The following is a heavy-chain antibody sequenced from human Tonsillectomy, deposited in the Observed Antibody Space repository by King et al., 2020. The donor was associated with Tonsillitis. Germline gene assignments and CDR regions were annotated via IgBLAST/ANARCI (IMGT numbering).Heavy chain of an antibody. Sequence: VQLVQSGGGLVPPGGSLRLSCSASGFTFSSSPMHWVRQAPGKGLEYVSAITSNEGRTYYADFVRGRFIISRVNSKNTLYLQMNSLRAEDTAIYYCVKVDWFDPWGQGTLVTVSS. V-gene: IGHV3-64D*06. CDR3: VKVDWFDP. CDR2: ITSNEGRT. J-gene: IGHJ5*02. CDR1: GFTFSSSP.